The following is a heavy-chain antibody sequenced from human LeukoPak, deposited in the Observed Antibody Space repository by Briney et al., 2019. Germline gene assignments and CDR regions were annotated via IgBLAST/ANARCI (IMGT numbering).Heavy chain of an antibody. V-gene: IGHV1-69*08. D-gene: IGHD1-26*01. J-gene: IGHJ5*02. CDR3: ARVNLRGSQYNWFDP. CDR1: GGTLNSHT. CDR2: ITPIIDSA. Sequence: SVKVSCKASGGTLNSHTFSWVRQAPGQGLEWMGRITPIIDSAKYAQNFQDRVSITADKSTSTVYMELSSLRSEDTAVYFCARVNLRGSQYNWFDPWGQGTLVTVSS.